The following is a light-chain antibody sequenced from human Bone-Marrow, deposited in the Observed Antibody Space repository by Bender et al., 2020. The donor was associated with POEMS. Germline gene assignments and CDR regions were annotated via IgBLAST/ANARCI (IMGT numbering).Light chain of an antibody. CDR3: ASNSDSTTSPYV. Sequence: QSALTQPASVSGSPGQSVTISCTGTSGDIGGYNYISWYQQHPGEAPKLMIYDVSDRPSGVSPRFSGSKSGSTASLTISGLQPEDEADYYCASNSDSTTSPYVFGAGTKVTVI. V-gene: IGLV2-14*01. J-gene: IGLJ1*01. CDR2: DVS. CDR1: SGDIGGYNY.